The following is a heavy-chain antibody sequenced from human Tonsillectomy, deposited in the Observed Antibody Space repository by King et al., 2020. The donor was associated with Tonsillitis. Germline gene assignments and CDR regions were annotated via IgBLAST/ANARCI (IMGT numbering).Heavy chain of an antibody. J-gene: IGHJ3*02. D-gene: IGHD3-10*01. Sequence: VQLVESGGGLVKPGGSLRLSCAASGFTFSTYSMNWVRQAPGKGLEWVSSISSSSSYIYYADSVKGRFTISRDNAKNSLYLQMNSLRAEDTAVYYCARSAGIDDALDIWGQGTMVTVSS. CDR3: ARSAGIDDALDI. CDR1: GFTFSTYS. V-gene: IGHV3-21*01. CDR2: ISSSSSYI.